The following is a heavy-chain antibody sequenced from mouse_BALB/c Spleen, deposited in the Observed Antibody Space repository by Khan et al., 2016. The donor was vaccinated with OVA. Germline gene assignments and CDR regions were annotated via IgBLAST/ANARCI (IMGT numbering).Heavy chain of an antibody. CDR2: ISYSGLT. V-gene: IGHV3-2*02. Sequence: EVQLQESGPGLVKPSQSLSLTCTVTGYSITSNYAWNWIRQFPGNKLEWMGYISYSGLTSYNPSLKRRISITRDTSKHQFFLQLTSVTTEDTATYYCARGNYYGYTMDYWGQGTSVTGSS. J-gene: IGHJ4*01. CDR1: GYSITSNYA. D-gene: IGHD1-1*01. CDR3: ARGNYYGYTMDY.